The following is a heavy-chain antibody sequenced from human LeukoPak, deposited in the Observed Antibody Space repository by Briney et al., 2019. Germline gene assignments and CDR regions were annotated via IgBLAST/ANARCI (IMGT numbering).Heavy chain of an antibody. Sequence: GASVKVSCKASGGTFSSYAISWVRQAPGQGLEWMGGIIPIFGTANYAQKFQGRVTITADKSTSTAYMELSSLRSEDTAVYYCAREAARPIYYDSSGYYPPYYYYYYMDVWGKGTTVTVSS. J-gene: IGHJ6*03. CDR3: AREAARPIYYDSSGYYPPYYYYYYMDV. V-gene: IGHV1-69*06. D-gene: IGHD3-22*01. CDR1: GGTFSSYA. CDR2: IIPIFGTA.